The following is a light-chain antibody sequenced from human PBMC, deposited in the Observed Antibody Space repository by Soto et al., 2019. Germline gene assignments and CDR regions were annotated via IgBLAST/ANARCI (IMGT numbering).Light chain of an antibody. V-gene: IGKV3-11*01. Sequence: EIVLTQSPATLSFSPGERATLSCRASQSVNIYLAWYQQKPGQAPRLLIYDASNRATGIPARFSGSGSGTDSTLTISRLEPEDVAVDYCQQGSNCRVTLGGGTKVDIK. CDR2: DAS. J-gene: IGKJ4*01. CDR3: QQGSNCRVT. CDR1: QSVNIY.